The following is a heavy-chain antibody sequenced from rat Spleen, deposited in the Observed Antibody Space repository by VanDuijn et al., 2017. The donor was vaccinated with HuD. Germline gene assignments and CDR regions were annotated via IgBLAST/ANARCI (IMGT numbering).Heavy chain of an antibody. CDR1: GFTFSNFP. Sequence: EVQLVETGGGLVQPGRSLKLSCAASGFTFSNFPMAWVRQAPTKGLEWVATISTSGGSTYYRDSVKGRFTISRDNAKSTLYLQMDSLRSEDTATYYCARRSSYTVDPWGQGASVTVSS. V-gene: IGHV5-46*01. D-gene: IGHD1-2*01. J-gene: IGHJ4*01. CDR2: ISTSGGST. CDR3: ARRSSYTVDP.